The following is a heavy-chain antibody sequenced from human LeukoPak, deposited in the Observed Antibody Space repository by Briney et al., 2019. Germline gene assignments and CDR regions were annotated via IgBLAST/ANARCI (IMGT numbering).Heavy chain of an antibody. CDR2: ISWNSGSI. CDR3: AKDMDLSTYYDFWSGSPHDY. Sequence: GRSLRLSCAASGFTFDDYAMPWVRQAPGKGLEWVSGISWNSGSIGYADSVKGRFTISRDNAKNSLYLQMNSLRAEDTALYYCAKDMDLSTYYDFWSGSPHDYWGQGTLVTVSS. D-gene: IGHD3-3*01. CDR1: GFTFDDYA. V-gene: IGHV3-9*01. J-gene: IGHJ4*02.